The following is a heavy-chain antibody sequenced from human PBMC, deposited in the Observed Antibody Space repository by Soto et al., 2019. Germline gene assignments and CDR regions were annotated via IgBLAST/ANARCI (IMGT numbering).Heavy chain of an antibody. J-gene: IGHJ5*02. V-gene: IGHV4-59*11. D-gene: IGHD2-2*02. CDR3: ARGRSRYTAQSLAWFGP. CDR1: GGSIFSHY. CDR2: IYYSGST. Sequence: SETLSLTCTVSGGSIFSHYWGWIRQPPGKGLEYIGYIYYSGSTNYNPSLKSRVTISVDMSREQFSLKLTSVTAADTAVYYCARGRSRYTAQSLAWFGPWGQGALVTVSS.